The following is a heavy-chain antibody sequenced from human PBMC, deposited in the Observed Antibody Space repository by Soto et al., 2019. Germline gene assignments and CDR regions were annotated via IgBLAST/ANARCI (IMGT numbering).Heavy chain of an antibody. CDR1: GGGLCRSW. CDR3: ARIRGRSTWFAS. V-gene: IGHV5-51*01. CDR2: IFPDDSDT. J-gene: IGHJ5*01. Sequence: GDSLKSSCKVCGGGLCRSWIAWVRQKSGQGLEYMGSIFPDDSDTRYSPSFQGQVTISVDKSISTAYLQWSNLKASDTSMYFCARIRGRSTWFASWGQGALVTVSS. D-gene: IGHD1-26*01.